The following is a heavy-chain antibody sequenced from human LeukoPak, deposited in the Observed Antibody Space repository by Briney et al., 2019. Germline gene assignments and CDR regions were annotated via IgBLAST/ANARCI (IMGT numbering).Heavy chain of an antibody. Sequence: PGGSLRLSCAASGFTFSSYDIHWVRQAPGKGLDWVALISYDGNNKHYAESVKGRLTISRDNSNNMLYLQMNSLRPEDTAVYYCAKDRLFGSGLNGPHYYYGMDVWGQGTTVTVSS. CDR1: GFTFSSYD. CDR2: ISYDGNNK. J-gene: IGHJ6*02. D-gene: IGHD1-26*01. V-gene: IGHV3-30*18. CDR3: AKDRLFGSGLNGPHYYYGMDV.